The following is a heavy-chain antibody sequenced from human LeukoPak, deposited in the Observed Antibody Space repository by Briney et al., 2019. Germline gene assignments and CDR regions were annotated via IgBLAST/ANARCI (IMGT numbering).Heavy chain of an antibody. CDR1: GGSISSSNW. V-gene: IGHV4-4*02. D-gene: IGHD3-22*01. CDR3: ARRHPVVSTFDM. CDR2: IYHSGST. J-gene: IGHJ3*02. Sequence: PSGTLSLTCAVSGGSISSSNWWSWVRQPPGKGLEWIGEIYHSGSTNYNPSLKSRVTISVDTSKNQFSLTLSSVTAADTAVYYCARRHPVVSTFDMWGQGTMVTVSS.